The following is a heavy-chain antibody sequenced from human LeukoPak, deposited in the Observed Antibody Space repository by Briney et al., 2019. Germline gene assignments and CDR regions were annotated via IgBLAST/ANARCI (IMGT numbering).Heavy chain of an antibody. J-gene: IGHJ6*03. D-gene: IGHD1-26*01. Sequence: SQTLSLTCTVSGGSISSGSYYWSWIRRPAGKGLEWIGRIYTSGSTNYNPSLKSRVTISVDTSKNQFSLKLSSVTAADTAVYYCARDGKYYYYMDVWGKGTTVTVSS. CDR1: GGSISSGSYY. V-gene: IGHV4-61*02. CDR3: ARDGKYYYYMDV. CDR2: IYTSGST.